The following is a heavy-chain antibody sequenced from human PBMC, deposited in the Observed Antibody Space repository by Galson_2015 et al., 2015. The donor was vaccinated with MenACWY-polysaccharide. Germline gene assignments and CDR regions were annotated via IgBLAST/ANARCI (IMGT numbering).Heavy chain of an antibody. CDR3: AKYCSVSFYLD. J-gene: IGHJ4*02. V-gene: IGHV3-23*01. CDR2: ISASRGGT. CDR1: GFTFNNFA. Sequence: SLRLSCAASGFTFNNFAMSWVRQAPGKGLEWVSAISASRGGTHYADSVKGRFTISRDNSKNTLYLQMNSLRAEDTSVYYCAKYCSVSFYLDCGQGTLVTGSS. D-gene: IGHD3-10*01.